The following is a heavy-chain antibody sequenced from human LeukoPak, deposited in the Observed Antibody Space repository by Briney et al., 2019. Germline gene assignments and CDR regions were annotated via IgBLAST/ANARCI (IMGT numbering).Heavy chain of an antibody. CDR1: GYSISSGYY. D-gene: IGHD4-11*01. CDR3: ARVDLHQGIDY. J-gene: IGHJ4*02. Sequence: SETLSLTCTVSGYSISSGYYWGWIRQPPGKGLEWIGSIYHSGSTYYNPSLKSRVTISVDTSKNQFSLKLSSVTAADTAVYYCARVDLHQGIDYWGQGTLVTVSS. CDR2: IYHSGST. V-gene: IGHV4-38-2*02.